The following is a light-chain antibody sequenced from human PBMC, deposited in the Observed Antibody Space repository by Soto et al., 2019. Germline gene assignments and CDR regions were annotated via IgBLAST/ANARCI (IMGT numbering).Light chain of an antibody. CDR1: SSDVGAYNY. Sequence: QTVLTQPASVSGSPGQSITISCTGTSSDVGAYNYVSWYQQHPGKAPKLMIYEVSNRPSGVSNRFSGSKSGNTASLTISGLQAEDEADYYCSSFTSGSTVVFGGGTKLTVL. V-gene: IGLV2-14*01. J-gene: IGLJ2*01. CDR3: SSFTSGSTVV. CDR2: EVS.